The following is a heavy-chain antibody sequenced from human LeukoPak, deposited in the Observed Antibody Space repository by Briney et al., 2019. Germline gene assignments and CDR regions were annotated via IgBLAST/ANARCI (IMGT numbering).Heavy chain of an antibody. CDR3: ATDSRGLLWFGELQGWPFDY. CDR2: IIPILGIA. D-gene: IGHD3-10*01. V-gene: IGHV1-69*04. CDR1: GGTFSSYA. Sequence: GASVKVSCKASGGTFSSYAISWVRQAPGQGLEWMGRIIPILGIANYAQKFQGRVTITADKSTSTAYMELSSLRSEDTAVYYCATDSRGLLWFGELQGWPFDYWGQGTLVTVSS. J-gene: IGHJ4*02.